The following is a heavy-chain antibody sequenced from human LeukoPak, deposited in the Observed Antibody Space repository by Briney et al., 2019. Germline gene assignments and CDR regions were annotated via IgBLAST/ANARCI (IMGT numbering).Heavy chain of an antibody. CDR1: GFTFSNYE. Sequence: QSGGSLRLSCAASGFTFSNYEMNWVRQAPGKGLEWVSSISSSGSTIYYADSVKGRFTISRDNAKNSLYLQMNSLRAEDTAVYYCARVSGYSYGNFLYYYMDVWGKGTTVTISS. CDR2: ISSSGSTI. CDR3: ARVSGYSYGNFLYYYMDV. D-gene: IGHD5-18*01. J-gene: IGHJ6*03. V-gene: IGHV3-48*03.